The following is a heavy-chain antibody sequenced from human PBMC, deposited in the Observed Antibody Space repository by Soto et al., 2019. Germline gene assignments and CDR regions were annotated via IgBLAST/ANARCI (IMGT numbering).Heavy chain of an antibody. CDR2: LNPGNGNT. D-gene: IGHD2-21*01. CDR1: GYTFTNYA. V-gene: IGHV1-3*01. Sequence: QVQLVQSGAEVKEPGASVKVSCRASGYTFTNYAIHWVRQAPGQRLAWMGWLNPGNGNTKYPQKFQGRVTITRYTSASTAYMFLSSLRSEDTAVYYCARDQGIPYCGGDCYSDWYFDLWGRGTLVTVSS. J-gene: IGHJ2*01. CDR3: ARDQGIPYCGGDCYSDWYFDL.